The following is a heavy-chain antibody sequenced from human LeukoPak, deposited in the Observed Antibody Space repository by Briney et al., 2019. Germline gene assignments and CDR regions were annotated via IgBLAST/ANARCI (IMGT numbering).Heavy chain of an antibody. CDR1: GFTFGDYY. V-gene: IGHV3-11*01. D-gene: IGHD4-17*01. CDR2: ISSSGSTI. CDR3: ARIFRGDYNYYYMDV. Sequence: PGGSLRLSCAASGFTFGDYYMSWIRQAPGKGLEWVSYISSSGSTIYYADSVKGRFTISRDNAKNSLYLQMNSLRAEDTAVYYCARIFRGDYNYYYMDVWGKGTTVTVSS. J-gene: IGHJ6*03.